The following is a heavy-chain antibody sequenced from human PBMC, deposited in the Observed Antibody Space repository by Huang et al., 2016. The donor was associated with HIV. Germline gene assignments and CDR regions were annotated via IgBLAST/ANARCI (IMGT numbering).Heavy chain of an antibody. CDR3: ARESCSGGTCYLFDF. Sequence: EVQLVESGGGLVQPGTSLRLSCAASGFTFGDFNMNGVGQAPGKGLEWIPYMSSSSNTKLYADSVKGLFTISRDNARNSLYLQLKSLRVEDTAVYYCARESCSGGTCYLFDFWGQGVLVTVSS. J-gene: IGHJ4*02. CDR1: GFTFGDFN. V-gene: IGHV3-48*04. D-gene: IGHD2-15*01. CDR2: MSSSSNTK.